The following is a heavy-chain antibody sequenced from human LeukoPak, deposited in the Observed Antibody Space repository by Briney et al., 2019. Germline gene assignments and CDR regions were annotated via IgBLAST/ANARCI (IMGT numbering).Heavy chain of an antibody. CDR3: ARGDYGGNRVLYYYGMDV. V-gene: IGHV1-69*04. J-gene: IGHJ6*02. Sequence: ASVKVSCKASGGTFSSYAISWVRQAPGQGLEWMGRIIPILGIANYAQKFQGRVTITADKSTSTAYMELSSLRSEDTAVYYCARGDYGGNRVLYYYGMDVWGQGTTVTVSS. D-gene: IGHD4-23*01. CDR2: IIPILGIA. CDR1: GGTFSSYA.